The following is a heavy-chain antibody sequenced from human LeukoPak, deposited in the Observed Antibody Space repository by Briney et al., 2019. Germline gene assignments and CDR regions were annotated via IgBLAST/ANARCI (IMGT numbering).Heavy chain of an antibody. CDR2: ISYDGSNK. CDR1: GFTFSSYG. Sequence: GGSLRLSCAASGFTFSSYGMHWVRQAPGKRLEWVAVISYDGSNKYYADSVKGRFTISRDNSKNTLYLQMNSLRAEDTAVYYCAKTFYDSSGYYYYYYGMDVWGQGTTVTVSS. D-gene: IGHD3-22*01. J-gene: IGHJ6*02. CDR3: AKTFYDSSGYYYYYYGMDV. V-gene: IGHV3-30*18.